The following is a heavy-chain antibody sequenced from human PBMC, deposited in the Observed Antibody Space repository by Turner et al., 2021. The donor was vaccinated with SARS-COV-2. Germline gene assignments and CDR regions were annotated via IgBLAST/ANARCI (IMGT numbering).Heavy chain of an antibody. CDR2: IYYSGST. CDR1: GGPFSGYF. CDR3: ARLVRRAEYYFDY. D-gene: IGHD3-10*01. J-gene: IGHJ4*02. V-gene: IGHV4-34*01. Sequence: QVQLVQSGAGLLKPSETLSLTCAISGGPFSGYFWSWIRQPPGKGLEWIGSIYYSGSTYYNPSRKSRVTISVDTSKNQFSLKLSSVTAADTAVYYCARLVRRAEYYFDYWGQGTLVTVSS.